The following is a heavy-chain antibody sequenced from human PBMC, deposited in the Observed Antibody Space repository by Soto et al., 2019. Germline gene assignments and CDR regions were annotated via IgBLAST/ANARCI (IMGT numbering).Heavy chain of an antibody. Sequence: QVQLVESGGGVVQPGRSLRLSCAASGFTFSSYGMHWVRQAPGKGLEWVAVIWYDGSNKYYADSVKGRFTISRDNSKNXXYXQXXSLRAEDTAVYYCARALPQTTVTTGYYYYYYGMDVWGQGTTVTVSS. J-gene: IGHJ6*02. CDR2: IWYDGSNK. D-gene: IGHD4-17*01. CDR1: GFTFSSYG. V-gene: IGHV3-33*01. CDR3: ARALPQTTVTTGYYYYYYGMDV.